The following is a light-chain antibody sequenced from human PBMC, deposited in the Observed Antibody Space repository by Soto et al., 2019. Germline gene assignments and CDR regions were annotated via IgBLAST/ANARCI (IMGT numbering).Light chain of an antibody. CDR1: QSITTW. CDR3: QQYNSYRT. CDR2: KAS. Sequence: DIQMTQSPSTLSASAGDRVTITCRASQSITTWLAWYQQKPGKAPKLLSYKASSLESGVPSRFSGSGSGTEFTLTISNLQPDDFATYYCQQYNSYRTFGQGTKVEIK. V-gene: IGKV1-5*03. J-gene: IGKJ1*01.